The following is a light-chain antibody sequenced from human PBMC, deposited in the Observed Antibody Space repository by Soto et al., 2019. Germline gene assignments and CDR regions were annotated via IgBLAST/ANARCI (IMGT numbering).Light chain of an antibody. Sequence: ETVLTQSPGTLSLSPGERATLSCRASQSVSSSYLAWYQQKPGQPPRLLIYGASSRPTGIPDRFSGSGSGTDFTLTISRMEPEDCAVYYFQHYGISPPSWTFGQGIKVEIK. V-gene: IGKV3-20*01. CDR3: QHYGISPPSWT. J-gene: IGKJ1*01. CDR1: QSVSSSY. CDR2: GAS.